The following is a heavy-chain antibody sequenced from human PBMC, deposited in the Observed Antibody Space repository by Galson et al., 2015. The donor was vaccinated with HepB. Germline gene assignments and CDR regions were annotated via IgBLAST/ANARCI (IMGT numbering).Heavy chain of an antibody. J-gene: IGHJ6*02. Sequence: SVKVSCKASGGTFSSYAISWVRQAPGQGLEWMGRIIPILGIANYAQKFQGRVTITADKSTSTAYMELSSLRSEDTAVYYCASYSGSYYYYYGMDVWGQGTTVTVSS. D-gene: IGHD1-26*01. CDR1: GGTFSSYA. CDR3: ASYSGSYYYYYGMDV. V-gene: IGHV1-69*04. CDR2: IIPILGIA.